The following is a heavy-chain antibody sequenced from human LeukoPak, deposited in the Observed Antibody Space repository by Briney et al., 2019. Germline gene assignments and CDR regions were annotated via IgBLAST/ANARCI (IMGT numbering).Heavy chain of an antibody. J-gene: IGHJ4*02. CDR2: IDSSSTYI. D-gene: IGHD2-15*01. V-gene: IGHV3-21*01. CDR1: GFTFSDYS. Sequence: GGSLRLSCAASGFTFSDYSMNWVRQAPGKGLEWVSCIDSSSTYIYYADSVKGRFTISRDNAKNSVYLQMNSLRAEDTAVYYCAEGAASKAYWGQGTLVTASS. CDR3: AEGAASKAY.